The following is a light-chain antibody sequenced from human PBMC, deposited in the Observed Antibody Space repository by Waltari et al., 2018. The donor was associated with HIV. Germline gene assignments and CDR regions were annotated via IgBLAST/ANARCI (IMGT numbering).Light chain of an antibody. J-gene: IGKJ4*01. CDR1: LSVLYRSNNKNY. V-gene: IGKV4-1*01. CDR2: WAS. CDR3: QQYYGTLT. Sequence: DIVMIQSPDSLAVSLGERATINCKSSLSVLYRSNNKNYSGWYQQQPGHPPKLLIYWASTRDSGVPDRFNGSGSGTDWTRTISSLEAEDVALYYCQQYYGTLTFGGVTKVEIK.